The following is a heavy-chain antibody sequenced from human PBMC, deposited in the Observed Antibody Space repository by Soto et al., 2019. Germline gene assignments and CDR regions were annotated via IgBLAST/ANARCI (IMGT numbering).Heavy chain of an antibody. CDR3: ARERGFYYDTSGPFDAFDI. CDR1: GFTFSSYW. J-gene: IGHJ3*02. Sequence: GGSLRLSCAASGFTFSSYWMSWVRQAPGKGLEWVSAIGLSGGNTYYVGSVKGRFTISRDNSKSTLYLQMNSLRADDTAVYFCARERGFYYDTSGPFDAFDIWGQGTMVTVSS. V-gene: IGHV3-23*01. CDR2: IGLSGGNT. D-gene: IGHD3-22*01.